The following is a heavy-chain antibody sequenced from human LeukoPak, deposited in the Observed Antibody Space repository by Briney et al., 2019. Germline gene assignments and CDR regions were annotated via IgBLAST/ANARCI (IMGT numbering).Heavy chain of an antibody. CDR3: ARGATGTTLGLAFDI. V-gene: IGHV4-4*07. Sequence: SETLSLTCTVSGGSISSYYWSWIRQPAGKGLEWIGRTYTSGSTNYNPSLKSRVTMSVDTSKNQFSLKLSSVTAADTAVYYCARGATGTTLGLAFDIWGQGTMVTVSS. CDR1: GGSISSYY. CDR2: TYTSGST. D-gene: IGHD1-7*01. J-gene: IGHJ3*02.